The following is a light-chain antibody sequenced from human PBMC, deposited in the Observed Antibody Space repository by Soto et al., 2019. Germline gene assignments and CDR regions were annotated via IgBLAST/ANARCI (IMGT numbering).Light chain of an antibody. Sequence: EIVMTQSPATLSVSPGERVTLSCRASQSVSSSLAWYQNKPGQAPRLLIYGASIRATGIPGRFSGSGSGTEFTLTISSLQSEDFAAYYCQQYSNRYTFGQGTKLEIK. J-gene: IGKJ2*01. CDR2: GAS. CDR3: QQYSNRYT. CDR1: QSVSSS. V-gene: IGKV3D-15*01.